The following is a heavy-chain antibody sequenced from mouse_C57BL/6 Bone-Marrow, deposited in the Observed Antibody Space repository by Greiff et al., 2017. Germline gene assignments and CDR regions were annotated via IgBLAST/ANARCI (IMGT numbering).Heavy chain of an antibody. J-gene: IGHJ4*01. D-gene: IGHD2-5*01. CDR1: GYTFTSYW. CDR3: ARPAYYSNFYAMDY. Sequence: QVQLQQPGAELVMPGASVKLSCKASGYTFTSYWMHWVKQRPGQGLEWIGEIDPSDSYTNYNQKFKGKSTLTVDKYSSTAYMQLSSLTSEDSAVYYCARPAYYSNFYAMDYWGQGTSVTVSS. CDR2: IDPSDSYT. V-gene: IGHV1-69*01.